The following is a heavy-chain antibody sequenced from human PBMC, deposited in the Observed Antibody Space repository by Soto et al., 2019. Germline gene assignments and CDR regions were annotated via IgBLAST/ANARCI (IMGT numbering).Heavy chain of an antibody. CDR2: SYWADDQ. J-gene: IGHJ5*01. CDR1: GFSFSINGVA. CDR3: AHKREVSRGFKS. V-gene: IGHV2-5*05. Sequence: QITLKASGPTLVKPTQSLTLTCTFSGFSFSINGVAVGWIRQPPGQALEWLALSYWADDQPYDPSLKQRLTITKDNSRNQVGPTMTNMDPVDTATYYCAHKREVSRGFKSWGQGTLVTVSS.